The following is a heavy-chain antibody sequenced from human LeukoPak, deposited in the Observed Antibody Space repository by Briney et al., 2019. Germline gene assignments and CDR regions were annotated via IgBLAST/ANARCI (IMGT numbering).Heavy chain of an antibody. J-gene: IGHJ4*02. V-gene: IGHV3-23*01. Sequence: GGSLRLSCAASGFTFANFAVHWVRQAPGKGLEWVSSISGSEDSTYYADSVKGRFTISRDNSKNTLYLQMNSLRAEDTAIYYCAKGGDWLYYVDYCGQGTLVTVSS. CDR1: GFTFANFA. CDR2: ISGSEDST. D-gene: IGHD2-21*02. CDR3: AKGGDWLYYVDY.